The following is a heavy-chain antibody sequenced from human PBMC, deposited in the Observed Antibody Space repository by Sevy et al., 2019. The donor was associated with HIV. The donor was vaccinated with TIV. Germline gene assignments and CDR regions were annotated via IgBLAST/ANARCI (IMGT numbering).Heavy chain of an antibody. V-gene: IGHV3-23*01. CDR1: GFTFSSYA. J-gene: IGHJ4*02. Sequence: GGSLRLSCAVSGFTFSSYAMNWVRQAPGKGLEWVSSITSSGENTYSADPVKGRFTISRDNSKNTLFLQMNNLGAEDTAVYYCAKVLYGGGSQVFDCWGQGTLVTVSS. CDR2: ITSSGENT. D-gene: IGHD2-15*01. CDR3: AKVLYGGGSQVFDC.